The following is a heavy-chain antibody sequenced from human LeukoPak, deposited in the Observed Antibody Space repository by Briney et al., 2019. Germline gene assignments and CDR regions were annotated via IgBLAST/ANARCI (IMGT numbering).Heavy chain of an antibody. CDR3: AKSHVDTVYNYYLDY. V-gene: IGHV3-23*01. CDR2: ISGSGGST. D-gene: IGHD5-18*01. J-gene: IGHJ4*02. Sequence: GGSLRLSCAASGFTFSSYAMSWVRQAPGKGLEWVSAISGSGGSTYYADSVKGRFTISRDNSKNTLYLQMNSLRAEDTAVYYCAKSHVDTVYNYYLDYWGQGTLVTVSS. CDR1: GFTFSSYA.